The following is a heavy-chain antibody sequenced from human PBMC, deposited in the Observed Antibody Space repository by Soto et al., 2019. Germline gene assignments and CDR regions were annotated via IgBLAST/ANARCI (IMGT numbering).Heavy chain of an antibody. CDR2: MWYDGTNK. V-gene: IGHV3-33*01. D-gene: IGHD3-16*01. Sequence: ESGGGVVQPGRSLRLSCAASGFTFRIYSMHWVRQSPGKGLEWVAVMWYDGTNKYYGESVEGRFTISRDNSENTLYLQMNSLRVEDTAVYYCARDATFGTKGGSFDIWGHGTLVTVSS. J-gene: IGHJ3*02. CDR3: ARDATFGTKGGSFDI. CDR1: GFTFRIYS.